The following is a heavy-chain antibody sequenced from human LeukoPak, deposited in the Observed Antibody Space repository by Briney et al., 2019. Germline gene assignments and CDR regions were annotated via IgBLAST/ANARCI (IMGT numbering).Heavy chain of an antibody. CDR2: INPSGGST. CDR1: GFSFTTYY. Sequence: GASVKVSCKASGFSFTTYYMYWVRQAPGQGLEWMGEINPSGGSTSYAQKFQGRITVTRDTYTNTVYMDLSSLRSEDTATYYCARGAPTTRIGAGRFDYWGQGSLLTVAS. D-gene: IGHD5-12*01. CDR3: ARGAPTTRIGAGRFDY. J-gene: IGHJ4*02. V-gene: IGHV1-46*01.